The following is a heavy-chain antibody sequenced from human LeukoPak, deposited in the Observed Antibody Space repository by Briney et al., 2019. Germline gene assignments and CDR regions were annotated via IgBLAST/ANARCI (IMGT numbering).Heavy chain of an antibody. CDR2: ISYDGSNK. CDR3: ARDNCSGGSCFSDPIDY. V-gene: IGHV3-30-3*01. D-gene: IGHD2-15*01. J-gene: IGHJ4*02. Sequence: PGGSLRLSCAASGFTFSSYAMHWARQAPGKGLEWVAVISYDGSNKYYADSVKGRFTISRGNSKNTLYLQMNSLRAEDTAVYYCARDNCSGGSCFSDPIDYWGQGTLVTVSS. CDR1: GFTFSSYA.